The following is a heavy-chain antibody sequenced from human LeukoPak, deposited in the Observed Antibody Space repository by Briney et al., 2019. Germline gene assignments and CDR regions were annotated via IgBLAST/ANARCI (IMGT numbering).Heavy chain of an antibody. J-gene: IGHJ4*02. CDR1: GGSISSSSYY. Sequence: SETLSLTCTVSGGSISSSSYYWGWIRQPPGKGLEWIGSIYYSGSTYYNPSLKSRVTISVDTSKNQFSLKLSSVTAADTAVYYCARYYSSGWHFDYWGQGTLVTVSS. CDR3: ARYYSSGWHFDY. V-gene: IGHV4-39*01. D-gene: IGHD6-19*01. CDR2: IYYSGST.